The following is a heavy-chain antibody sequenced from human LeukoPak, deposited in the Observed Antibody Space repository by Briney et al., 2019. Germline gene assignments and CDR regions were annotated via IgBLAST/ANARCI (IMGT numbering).Heavy chain of an antibody. CDR1: GFTFDDYA. Sequence: GGSLRLSCAASGFTFDDYAMHWVRQAPGKGLEWVSGISWNSGSIGYADSVKGRFTISRDNVKNSLYLQMNSLRAEDTAVYYCARGELGSGSGAFDIWGQGTMVTVSS. V-gene: IGHV3-9*01. D-gene: IGHD3-10*01. CDR3: ARGELGSGSGAFDI. J-gene: IGHJ3*02. CDR2: ISWNSGSI.